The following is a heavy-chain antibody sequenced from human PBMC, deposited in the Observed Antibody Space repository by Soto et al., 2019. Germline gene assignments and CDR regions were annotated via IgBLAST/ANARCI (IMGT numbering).Heavy chain of an antibody. V-gene: IGHV1-18*01. D-gene: IGHD3-10*01. CDR3: ARVFARAPNWFDP. Sequence: ASVKVSCKASGYTYTSYGISWVRPAPGQGLEWMGWISAYNGNTNYAQKLQGRVTMTTDTSTSTAYMELRSLRSDDTAVYYCARVFARAPNWFDPWGQGTVVTVSS. J-gene: IGHJ5*02. CDR2: ISAYNGNT. CDR1: GYTYTSYG.